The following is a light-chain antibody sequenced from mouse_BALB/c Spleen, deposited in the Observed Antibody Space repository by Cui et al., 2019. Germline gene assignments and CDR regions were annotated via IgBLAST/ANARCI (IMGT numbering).Light chain of an antibody. V-gene: IGKV12-41*01. CDR1: GSIHNY. CDR2: NAK. CDR3: QHFWSTPLT. J-gene: IGKJ5*01. Sequence: DIQITQSPASLSASVGETVTITCRASGSIHNYLAWYQQKQGKSPQLLVYNAKTLADGVPSRFSGSGSGTQYSLKINSLQPEDFGSYYCQHFWSTPLTFGAGTKLELK.